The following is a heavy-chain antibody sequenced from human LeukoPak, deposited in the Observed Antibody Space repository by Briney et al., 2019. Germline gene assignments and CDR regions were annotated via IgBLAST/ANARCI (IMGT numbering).Heavy chain of an antibody. D-gene: IGHD1-1*01. V-gene: IGHV1-2*02. CDR1: GDTFTGYY. Sequence: ASVKVSCKTSGDTFTGYYMHWMRQAPGQGLEWMGWINPNSGSTNYAQSFQGRVTMTRDTSISTAYMELTRLKPDDTAVYYCARNGRALNWFDPWGQGTMVTVSS. J-gene: IGHJ5*01. CDR2: INPNSGST. CDR3: ARNGRALNWFDP.